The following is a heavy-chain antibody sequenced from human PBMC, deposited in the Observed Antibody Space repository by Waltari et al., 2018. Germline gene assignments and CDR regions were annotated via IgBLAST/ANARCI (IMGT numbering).Heavy chain of an antibody. V-gene: IGHV4-34*01. Sequence: QVQLQQWGAGLLKPSETMSLTCAVYGGSFSGYYWSWIRQPPGKGLEWIGEINHSGSTNYNPSLKSRVTISVDTSKNQFSLKLSSVTAADTAVYYCARVGIRSYTDYWGQGTLVTVSS. CDR1: GGSFSGYY. D-gene: IGHD1-26*01. CDR3: ARVGIRSYTDY. J-gene: IGHJ4*02. CDR2: INHSGST.